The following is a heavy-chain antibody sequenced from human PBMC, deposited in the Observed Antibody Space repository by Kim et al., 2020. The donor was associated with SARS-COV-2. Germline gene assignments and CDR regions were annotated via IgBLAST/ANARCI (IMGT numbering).Heavy chain of an antibody. D-gene: IGHD6-13*01. V-gene: IGHV3-11*05. CDR2: ITSSSTYT. CDR3: ARGGDSSWDFDY. J-gene: IGHJ4*02. CDR1: GFTFSDSY. Sequence: GGSLRLSCAASGFTFSDSYMSWIRQAPGKGLEWVSYITSSSTYTNYADSVKGRFTISRDNAKNSLYLQMNSLRAEDTAVYYCARGGDSSWDFDYWGQGTL.